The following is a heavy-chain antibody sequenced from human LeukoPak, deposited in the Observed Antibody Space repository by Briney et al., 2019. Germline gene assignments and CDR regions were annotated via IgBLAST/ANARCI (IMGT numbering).Heavy chain of an antibody. CDR2: ISGSGGST. CDR1: GFTFNNYA. CDR3: AKDGIGGIYYDSSGYFDN. Sequence: PGGSLRLSCAASGFTFNNYAMSWVRQAPGKGLEWVSAISGSGGSTHYADPLKGRFTISRDNSRNTLYLQMNSLRAEDTALYYCAKDGIGGIYYDSSGYFDNWGQGTLVTVSS. V-gene: IGHV3-23*01. J-gene: IGHJ4*02. D-gene: IGHD3-22*01.